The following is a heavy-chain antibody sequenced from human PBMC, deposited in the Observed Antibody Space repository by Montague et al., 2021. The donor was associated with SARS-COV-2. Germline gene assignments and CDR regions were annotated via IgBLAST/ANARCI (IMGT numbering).Heavy chain of an antibody. Sequence: TLSLTCTVSGGSISSGSYYWSWIRQPAGKGLEWIGRISISGSTNYNPSLKSRVTISVDTSKNRLSLKLSSVTAADTAVCYCARDIAVAGLFDFWGQGTLVTVSS. CDR2: ISISGST. J-gene: IGHJ4*02. CDR1: GGSISSGSYY. CDR3: ARDIAVAGLFDF. D-gene: IGHD6-19*01. V-gene: IGHV4-61*02.